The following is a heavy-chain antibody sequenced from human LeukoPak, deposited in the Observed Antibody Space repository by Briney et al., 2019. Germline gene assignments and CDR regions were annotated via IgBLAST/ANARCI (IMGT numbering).Heavy chain of an antibody. V-gene: IGHV3-23*01. Sequence: GGSLRLSCAASGFTFSSSAMSWVRQAPGKGLEWVSSISGSGGSTYYADSVKGRFTISRDNSKNTLYLQMNSLRAEDTAVYYCAKAQGDPVVYPFDYWGQGTLVTVSS. CDR2: ISGSGGST. CDR1: GFTFSSSA. D-gene: IGHD2-8*02. CDR3: AKAQGDPVVYPFDY. J-gene: IGHJ4*02.